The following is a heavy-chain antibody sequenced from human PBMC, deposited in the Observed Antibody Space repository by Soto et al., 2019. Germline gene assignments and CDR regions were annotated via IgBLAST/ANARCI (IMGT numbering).Heavy chain of an antibody. D-gene: IGHD2-21*02. CDR1: GFTVSNTY. V-gene: IGHV3-53*01. CDR2: IYGGGST. Sequence: PGGSLRLCCEVSGFTVSNTYMSWIRQAPGKGLEWVSIIYGGGSTYYTDSVKGRFTISKDNSKNTVSLQMNSLRAEDTAVYYCAFKGTANPFYWGQGTLVTVSS. J-gene: IGHJ4*02. CDR3: AFKGTANPFY.